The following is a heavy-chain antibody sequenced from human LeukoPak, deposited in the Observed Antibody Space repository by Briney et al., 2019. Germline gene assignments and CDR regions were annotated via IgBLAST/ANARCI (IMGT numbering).Heavy chain of an antibody. D-gene: IGHD1-26*01. Sequence: PGGSLRLSCAASGFTFSSYWMSWVRQAPGKGLEWVANIKQDGSEKYYVDSVKGRFTISRDNAKNSLYLQMNSLRAEDTAVYYCAREAVGATLFDYYYGMDVWGQGTTVTVSS. CDR3: AREAVGATLFDYYYGMDV. V-gene: IGHV3-7*05. CDR1: GFTFSSYW. CDR2: IKQDGSEK. J-gene: IGHJ6*02.